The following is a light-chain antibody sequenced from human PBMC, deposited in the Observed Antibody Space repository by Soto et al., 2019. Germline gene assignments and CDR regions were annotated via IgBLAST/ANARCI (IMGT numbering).Light chain of an antibody. CDR2: DAS. J-gene: IGKJ4*02. CDR1: QSVSGW. V-gene: IGKV1-5*01. Sequence: DIQMTQSPSTLSASVGDTVTVTCRASQSVSGWLAWYQQKPGEAPKLLIYDASALPRGVPSRFSGSGSGTKFPLTIGSLRLDDFATYNCKRNETFPGPFAPGPRVEI. CDR3: KRNETFPGP.